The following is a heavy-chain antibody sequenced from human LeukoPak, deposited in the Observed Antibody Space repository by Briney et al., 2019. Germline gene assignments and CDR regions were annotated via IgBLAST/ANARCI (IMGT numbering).Heavy chain of an antibody. CDR2: ISSSGSYM. CDR3: ASSLPGEYFSDYYFDS. V-gene: IGHV3-21*01. J-gene: IGHJ4*02. D-gene: IGHD2/OR15-2a*01. CDR1: EFLFSSYH. Sequence: PGGSLRLSCAASEFLFSSYHMNWVRQAPGKGLEWVSSISSSGSYMFYADSLKGRFTISRDNAKKSLYLQMNSLGVEDTAVYYCASSLPGEYFSDYYFDSWGQGTLVTVSS.